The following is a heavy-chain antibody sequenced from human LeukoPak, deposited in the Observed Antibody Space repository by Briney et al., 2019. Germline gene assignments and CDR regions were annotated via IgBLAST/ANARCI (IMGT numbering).Heavy chain of an antibody. D-gene: IGHD2-15*01. CDR2: ISGSGGST. CDR1: GFTFSSYG. Sequence: PGGSLRPSCAASGFTFSSYGMSWVRQAPGKGLEWVSAISGSGGSTYYADSVKGRFTSSRDNAKNSLYLQMNSLRAEDTAVYYCARDRPYSVLSGAYYYMDVWGKGTTVTVSS. CDR3: ARDRPYSVLSGAYYYMDV. J-gene: IGHJ6*03. V-gene: IGHV3-23*01.